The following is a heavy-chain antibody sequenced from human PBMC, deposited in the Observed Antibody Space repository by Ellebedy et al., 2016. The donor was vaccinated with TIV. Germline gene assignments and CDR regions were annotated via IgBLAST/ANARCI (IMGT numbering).Heavy chain of an antibody. D-gene: IGHD6-19*01. CDR1: GFTFSSYA. V-gene: IGHV3-23*01. J-gene: IGHJ4*02. CDR3: AKGRGGGSDSSTPNYYFDS. Sequence: PGGSLRLSCAASGFTFSSYAMSWVRQAPGKGLEWVSTISNTGSRTYYADSVKGRFIISRDNSKRTLYLQMNSLRAEDTAVYYCAKGRGGGSDSSTPNYYFDSWGLGTLVTVSS. CDR2: ISNTGSRT.